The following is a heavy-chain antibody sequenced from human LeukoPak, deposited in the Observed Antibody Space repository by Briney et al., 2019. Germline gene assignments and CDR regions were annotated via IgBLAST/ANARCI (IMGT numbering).Heavy chain of an antibody. Sequence: GGSLRLSCAASGFTVSSNYMSWVRQAQGKGLEWVSVIYSGGSTYYADSVKGRFTISRDNSKNTLYLQMNSLRAEDTAVYYCARGVGGPTTIDYWGQGTLVTVSS. CDR2: IYSGGST. J-gene: IGHJ4*02. V-gene: IGHV3-66*02. D-gene: IGHD3-16*01. CDR3: ARGVGGPTTIDY. CDR1: GFTVSSNY.